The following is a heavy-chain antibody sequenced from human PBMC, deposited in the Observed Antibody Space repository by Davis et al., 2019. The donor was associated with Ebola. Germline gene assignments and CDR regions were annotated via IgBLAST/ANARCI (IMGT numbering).Heavy chain of an antibody. CDR2: INPNDGRT. J-gene: IGHJ3*02. V-gene: IGHV1-46*03. CDR1: GGSFSTYP. Sequence: AASVKVSCKASGGSFSTYPISWLRQAPGQGLEWMGMINPNDGRTIYAQKFQGRVTVTRDTSTTTVYMDLSSLRSEDTALYYCTTPGGQDSGYDVFDIWGQGTMLTVSS. D-gene: IGHD5-12*01. CDR3: TTPGGQDSGYDVFDI.